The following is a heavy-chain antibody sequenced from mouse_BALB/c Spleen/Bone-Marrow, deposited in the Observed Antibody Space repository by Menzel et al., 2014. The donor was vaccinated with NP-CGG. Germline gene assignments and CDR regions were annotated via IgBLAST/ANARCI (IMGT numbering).Heavy chain of an antibody. V-gene: IGHV1-14*01. CDR2: INPYNDGT. CDR1: GYTXTSYV. J-gene: IGHJ3*01. Sequence: QLKXSXXXLXKPGSSVKMSXKASGYTXTSYVXHWVKQKPGQGLERIGYINPYNDGTKYNEKFKGKATLTSDKSSSTAYMELSSLTSEDSAVYYCARSGRYDGXAYWGQGTLVTVSA. CDR3: ARSGRYDGXAY. D-gene: IGHD2-14*01.